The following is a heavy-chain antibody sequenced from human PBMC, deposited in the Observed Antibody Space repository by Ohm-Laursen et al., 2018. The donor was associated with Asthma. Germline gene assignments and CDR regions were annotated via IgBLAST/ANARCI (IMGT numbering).Heavy chain of an antibody. CDR2: ISGSGGRT. D-gene: IGHD1-26*01. CDR1: GFTFNKHH. J-gene: IGHJ1*01. Sequence: SLRLSCTASGFTFNKHHVTWVRQAPGKGLEWVSAISGSGGRTYYADSVKGRFTISRDNAKNLVFLQMNDVRAEDTALYYCARIGPEWELPGREYSVHHWGEGTLVTVSS. CDR3: ARIGPEWELPGREYSVHH. V-gene: IGHV3-23*01.